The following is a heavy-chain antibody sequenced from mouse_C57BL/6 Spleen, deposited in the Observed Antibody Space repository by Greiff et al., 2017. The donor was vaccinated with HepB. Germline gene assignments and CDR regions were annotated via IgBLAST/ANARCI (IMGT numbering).Heavy chain of an antibody. CDR1: GYTFTDYN. J-gene: IGHJ1*03. V-gene: IGHV1-18*01. CDR3: ARPYYYGSSNWYFDV. D-gene: IGHD1-1*01. CDR2: INPNNGGT. Sequence: EVHLVESGPELVKPGASVKIPCKASGYTFTDYNMDWVKQSHGKSLEWIGDINPNNGGTIYNQKFKGKATLTVDKSSSTAYMELRSLTSEDTAVYYCARPYYYGSSNWYFDVWGTGTTVTVSS.